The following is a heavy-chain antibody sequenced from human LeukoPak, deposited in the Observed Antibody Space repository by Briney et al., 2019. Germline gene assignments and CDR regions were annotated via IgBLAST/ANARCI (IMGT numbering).Heavy chain of an antibody. Sequence: ASVKVSCKASGYTFTSYGISWVRQAPGQGLEWMGWISTYNGNTNYAQKFQGRVTITADKSTSTAYMELSSLRSEDTAVYYCARGYYDILTGYPPNYYYYYMDVWGKGTTVTVSS. D-gene: IGHD3-9*01. J-gene: IGHJ6*03. CDR3: ARGYYDILTGYPPNYYYYYMDV. V-gene: IGHV1-18*01. CDR2: ISTYNGNT. CDR1: GYTFTSYG.